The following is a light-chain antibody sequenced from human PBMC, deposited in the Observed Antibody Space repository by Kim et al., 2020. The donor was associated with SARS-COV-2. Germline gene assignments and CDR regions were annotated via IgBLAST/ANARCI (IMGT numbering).Light chain of an antibody. CDR3: QQSDSIPRT. CDR2: AAS. V-gene: IGKV1-39*01. CDR1: QSISSY. J-gene: IGKJ2*01. Sequence: DIQMTQSPSSLSASLGDRVTITCRASQSISSYLNWYQQKPGKAPKLLIFAASSLQSGVPSRFSGSGSGSDFTLTITSLQPEDFATYYCQQSDSIPRTFGQGTKLEI.